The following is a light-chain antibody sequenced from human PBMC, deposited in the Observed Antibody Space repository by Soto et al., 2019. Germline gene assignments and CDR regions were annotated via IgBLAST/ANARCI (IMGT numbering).Light chain of an antibody. CDR3: QQYGNSPPET. CDR1: ESVVSNY. V-gene: IGKV3-20*01. Sequence: EIVLTQSPGTLSLSPGERATVACRATESVVSNYLAWYQLKPGQAPRLLIYDASSRATGIPDRFSGSGSGTDFTLTISRLEPEDFAVYYCQQYGNSPPETFGQGTRLEIK. J-gene: IGKJ5*01. CDR2: DAS.